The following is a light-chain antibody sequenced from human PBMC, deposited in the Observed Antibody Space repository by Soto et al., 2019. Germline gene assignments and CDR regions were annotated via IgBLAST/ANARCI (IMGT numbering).Light chain of an antibody. CDR3: QQAYDIPRT. V-gene: IGKV1-39*01. CDR1: QSISKY. CDR2: STS. J-gene: IGKJ1*01. Sequence: DIQMTQSPSSLSASVGDRVTLTCRATQSISKYLNWYQQKPGKAPNLLIYSTSTLQSGVPSRFSGSGSGTDFTLTINSLQPEDFATYYCQQAYDIPRTFGQGTKVHIK.